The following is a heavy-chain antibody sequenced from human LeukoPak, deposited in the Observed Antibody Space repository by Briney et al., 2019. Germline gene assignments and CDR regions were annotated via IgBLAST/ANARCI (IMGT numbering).Heavy chain of an antibody. V-gene: IGHV4-31*03. Sequence: SETLSLTCTVSGGSISSGGYYWSWIRQHPGKGLEWIGYIYYSGSTYYNPSLKSRVTISVDTSKNQFSLKLSSVTAADTAVYYCARDGLGGGALSTEYFQHWGQGTQVTVSS. CDR1: GGSISSGGYY. J-gene: IGHJ1*01. D-gene: IGHD3-16*01. CDR2: IYYSGST. CDR3: ARDGLGGGALSTEYFQH.